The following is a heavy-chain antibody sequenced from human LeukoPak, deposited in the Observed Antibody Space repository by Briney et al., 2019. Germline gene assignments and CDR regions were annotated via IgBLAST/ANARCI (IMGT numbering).Heavy chain of an antibody. D-gene: IGHD3-10*01. J-gene: IGHJ4*02. CDR1: GFTFNNYG. Sequence: GGSLRLSCAASGFTFNNYGMNWVRQAPGKGLEWVSGINCNGGSTVYADSVKGRFTISRDNAKNSLYLQMNSLRAEDTALYYFATYYYGSGSYYTGPFDYWGEGNLVTVSS. CDR3: ATYYYGSGSYYTGPFDY. CDR2: INCNGGST. V-gene: IGHV3-20*04.